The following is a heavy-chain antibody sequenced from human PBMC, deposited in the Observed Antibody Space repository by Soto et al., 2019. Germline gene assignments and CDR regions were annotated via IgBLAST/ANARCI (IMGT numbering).Heavy chain of an antibody. CDR2: TYYRSNWYN. Sequence: PSQTLSLTCAISVDSVSSDTAAWNWIRPSPSGGLEWLGRTYYRSNWYNDYAVSVKSRITINADTSKNQFSLQLTSVTPEDSAVYYCARDPPYSNSIFDFWGQGTLVTVSS. D-gene: IGHD6-13*01. CDR1: VDSVSSDTAA. CDR3: ARDPPYSNSIFDF. J-gene: IGHJ4*02. V-gene: IGHV6-1*01.